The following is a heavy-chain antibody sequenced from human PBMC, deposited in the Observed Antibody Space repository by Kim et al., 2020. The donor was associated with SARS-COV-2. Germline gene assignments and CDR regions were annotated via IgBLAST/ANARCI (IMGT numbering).Heavy chain of an antibody. D-gene: IGHD3-3*01. CDR3: AKSGYNRTSYDFWSGYYTDHYYFDY. CDR2: ISYDGSNK. V-gene: IGHV3-30*18. J-gene: IGHJ4*02. Sequence: GGSLRLSCAASGFTFSSYGMHWVRQAPGKGLEWVAVISYDGSNKYYADSVKGRFTISRDNSKNTLYLQMNSLRAEDTAVYYCAKSGYNRTSYDFWSGYYTDHYYFDYWGQGTLVTVSS. CDR1: GFTFSSYG.